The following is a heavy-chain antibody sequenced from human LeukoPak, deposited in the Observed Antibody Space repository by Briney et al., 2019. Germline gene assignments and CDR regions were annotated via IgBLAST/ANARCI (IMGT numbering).Heavy chain of an antibody. V-gene: IGHV3-21*01. CDR2: ISALSTYI. D-gene: IGHD6-6*01. CDR1: GFTFSSYT. J-gene: IGHJ6*03. Sequence: GGSLTLSCAASGFTFSSYTIHWVRQAPGKGLEWVSSISALSTYIYYADSVKGRFTISRDNVEKSAYLELSGLTAHDTAIYYCARGGIAGRPVYYYYMDVWGKGTTVTVSS. CDR3: ARGGIAGRPVYYYYMDV.